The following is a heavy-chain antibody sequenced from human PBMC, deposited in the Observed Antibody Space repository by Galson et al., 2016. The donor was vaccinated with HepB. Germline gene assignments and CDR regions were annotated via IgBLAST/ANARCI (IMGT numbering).Heavy chain of an antibody. CDR3: AGRFCAHAVCYTLED. CDR2: ISNDGSTK. CDR1: GFTFSRYS. Sequence: SLRLSCAASGFTFSRYSLHWVRQAPGKGLEWVAAISNDGSTKYYADSVKGRFAISRDNSKNTVYLQMNSLRPEDTAVYNCAGRFCAHAVCYTLEDWGQGTLVTVSS. D-gene: IGHD2-8*01. J-gene: IGHJ4*02. V-gene: IGHV3-30*09.